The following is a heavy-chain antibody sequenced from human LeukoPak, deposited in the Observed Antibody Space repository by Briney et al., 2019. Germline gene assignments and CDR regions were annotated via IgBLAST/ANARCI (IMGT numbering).Heavy chain of an antibody. J-gene: IGHJ4*02. CDR3: ARDEDQQQLLY. V-gene: IGHV3-74*01. D-gene: IGHD6-13*01. Sequence: GGSLRLSCAASGFTFGSYWMHWVRQAPGKGLVWISRLNSDESDTRYADSVKGRFTISRDNAKNSLYLQMNSLRAEDTAVYYCARDEDQQQLLYWGQGTLVTVSS. CDR1: GFTFGSYW. CDR2: LNSDESDT.